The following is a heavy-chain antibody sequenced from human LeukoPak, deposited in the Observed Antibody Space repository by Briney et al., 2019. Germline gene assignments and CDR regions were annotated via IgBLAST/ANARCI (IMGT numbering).Heavy chain of an antibody. Sequence: ASVKVSCKASGYTFNNHYMYWVRQAPGQGLEWMGVINPSGGSTSYAQKFQGRVTITRDTSTRTVYMEVNSLRSEDTAVYYCARQGTYSSAIGMGYWGQGTLVTVSS. CDR2: INPSGGST. D-gene: IGHD6-19*01. V-gene: IGHV1-46*02. CDR3: ARQGTYSSAIGMGY. J-gene: IGHJ4*02. CDR1: GYTFNNHY.